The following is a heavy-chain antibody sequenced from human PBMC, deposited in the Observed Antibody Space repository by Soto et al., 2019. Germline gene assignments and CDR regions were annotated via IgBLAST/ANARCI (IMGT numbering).Heavy chain of an antibody. D-gene: IGHD1-20*01. V-gene: IGHV1-18*01. CDR2: IGAYNANT. CDR1: GYTFTSYG. CDR3: ERDNLGISDASDY. Sequence: QVQLVQSGAEVKKPGASVKVSCKASGYTFTSYGISWVRQAPGQGLEWMGWIGAYNANTNYAQKLQGRVTMTTDPAATKAYMELRSMRSDDTAVYYRERDNLGISDASDYWGQGTLVTVSS. J-gene: IGHJ4*02.